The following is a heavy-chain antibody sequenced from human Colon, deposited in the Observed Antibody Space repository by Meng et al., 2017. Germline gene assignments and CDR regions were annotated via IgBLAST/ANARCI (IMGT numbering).Heavy chain of an antibody. CDR2: VHYTGNP. CDR1: CGSDTSGDYY. CDR3: ARVNGDFDEAWFDP. D-gene: IGHD2-21*02. J-gene: IGHJ5*02. V-gene: IGHV4-61*08. Sequence: GPCLRRPSDTVSLPCTVSCGSDTSGDYYWSWIRQPTGKGLEWLGYVHYTGNPNDNPSLKNRLTISLDTSNNQFSLKLTSMTAADAAIYYCARVNGDFDEAWFDPWGQGTLVTVSS.